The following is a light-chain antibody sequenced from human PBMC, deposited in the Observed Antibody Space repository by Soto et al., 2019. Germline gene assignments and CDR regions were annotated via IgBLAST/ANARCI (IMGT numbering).Light chain of an antibody. J-gene: IGLJ1*01. CDR3: SSYSFPTALYV. CDR1: SFKN. Sequence: QSALTQPASVSGSPGQSITISCTGTSFKNVSWYQQHPGQAPKLLIYDVSYRPSGISHRFSGSESAYTASLTISVLQADDEADYYCSSYSFPTALYVVGTGTQLTVL. V-gene: IGLV2-14*03. CDR2: DVS.